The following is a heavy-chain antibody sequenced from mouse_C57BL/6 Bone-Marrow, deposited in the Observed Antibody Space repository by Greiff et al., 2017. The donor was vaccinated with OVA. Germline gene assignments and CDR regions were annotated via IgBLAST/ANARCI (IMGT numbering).Heavy chain of an antibody. V-gene: IGHV1-55*01. CDR3: ARETYWYFDV. CDR2: IYPGSGST. J-gene: IGHJ1*03. CDR1: GYTFTSYW. Sequence: QVQLKQPGAELVKPGASVKMSCKASGYTFTSYWITWVKQRPGQGLEWIGDIYPGSGSTNYNEKFKSKATLTVDTSSSTAYMQLSSLTSEDSAVYYCARETYWYFDVWGTGTTVTVSS.